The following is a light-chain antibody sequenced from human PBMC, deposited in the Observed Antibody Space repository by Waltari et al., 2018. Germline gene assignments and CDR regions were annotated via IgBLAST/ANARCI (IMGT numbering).Light chain of an antibody. V-gene: IGKV1-33*01. CDR1: QDITIK. J-gene: IGKJ4*01. Sequence: DIQMTQSPSSLSASVGDRVTITCQASQDITIKLNWFQQKSGKAPQVLIFDASNSQAAVPSRFSGRGYGTNFAFTITSLQPEDVGTDYWQQYANLPLTFGGRTRVEIK. CDR2: DAS. CDR3: QQYANLPLT.